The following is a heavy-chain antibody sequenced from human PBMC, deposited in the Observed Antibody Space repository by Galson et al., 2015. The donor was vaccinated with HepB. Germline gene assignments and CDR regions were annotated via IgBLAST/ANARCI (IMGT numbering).Heavy chain of an antibody. J-gene: IGHJ5*02. V-gene: IGHV2-70*04. D-gene: IGHD6-13*01. CDR2: IEWDNKK. Sequence: PALVKPTQTLTLTCTFSGLSLNSREPRVSWIRQPPGKALEWLARIEWDNKKFYSASLKTRPTLSKDPSKNQVVLTLTNVDPVDTATYYCVRIGPAAVDSWGLGTLVTVSS. CDR1: GLSLNSREPR. CDR3: VRIGPAAVDS.